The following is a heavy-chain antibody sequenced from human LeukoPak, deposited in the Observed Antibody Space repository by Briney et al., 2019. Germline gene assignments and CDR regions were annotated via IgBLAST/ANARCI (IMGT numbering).Heavy chain of an antibody. J-gene: IGHJ4*02. D-gene: IGHD3-10*01. CDR2: ISSNGGST. Sequence: GGSLRLSCAASGFTFSSYAMHWVRQAPGKGLEYVSAISSNGGSTYYANSVKGRFTISRDNSKNTLYLQMGSLRAEDMAVYYCAKDSRTTWFGGDSKWGQGTLVTVSS. V-gene: IGHV3-64*01. CDR3: AKDSRTTWFGGDSK. CDR1: GFTFSSYA.